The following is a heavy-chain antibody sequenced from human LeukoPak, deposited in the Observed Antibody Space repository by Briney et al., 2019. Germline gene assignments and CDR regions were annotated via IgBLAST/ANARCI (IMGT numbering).Heavy chain of an antibody. V-gene: IGHV4-39*01. CDR3: ATLEIGDYYFDY. CDR2: ISYSGSI. D-gene: IGHD2-21*01. CDR1: GDSISSYY. J-gene: IGHJ4*02. Sequence: SSETLSLTCSVSGDSISSYYWGWVRQPPRKGLEWIGSISYSGSIHYNPSLKSRVTISVDTSKNHFSLRLSSVTAADTAVYYCATLEIGDYYFDYWGQGTLVTVSS.